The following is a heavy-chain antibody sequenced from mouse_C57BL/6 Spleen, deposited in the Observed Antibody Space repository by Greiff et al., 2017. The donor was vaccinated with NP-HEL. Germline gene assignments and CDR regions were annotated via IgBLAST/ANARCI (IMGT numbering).Heavy chain of an antibody. CDR3: ARMGWLLEGYFDY. CDR1: GYSITSGYY. CDR2: ISYDGSN. J-gene: IGHJ2*01. Sequence: ESGPGLVKPSQSLSLTCSVTGYSITSGYYWNWIRQFPGNKLEWMGYISYDGSNNYNPSLKNRISITRDTSKNQFFLKLNSVTTEDTATYYCARMGWLLEGYFDYWGQGTTLTVSS. V-gene: IGHV3-6*01. D-gene: IGHD2-3*01.